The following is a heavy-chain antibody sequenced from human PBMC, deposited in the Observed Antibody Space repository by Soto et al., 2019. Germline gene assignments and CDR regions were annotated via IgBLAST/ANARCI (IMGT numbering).Heavy chain of an antibody. CDR1: ALSLSTSGVA. V-gene: IGHV2-5*01. J-gene: IGHJ5*02. D-gene: IGHD6-13*01. CDR3: AARIAEMWFDP. Sequence: SGPTLVNPTQTLTLTFSFSALSLSTSGVAVGLIRQPPGKALEWLAAIYWNDDKYYSPSLKTRLTITKDTSINQVVLTMTNMDPVDTATYYCAARIAEMWFDPWGQGTLVTVSS. CDR2: IYWNDDK.